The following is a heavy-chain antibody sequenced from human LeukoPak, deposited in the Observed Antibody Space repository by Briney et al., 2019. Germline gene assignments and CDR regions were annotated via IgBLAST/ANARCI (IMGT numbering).Heavy chain of an antibody. D-gene: IGHD3-22*01. CDR2: IYYSGST. Sequence: SETLSLTCTVSGGTISSYYWSWLRQPPGKGLEWVGYIYYSGSTNYNPSLKSRVTISVDTSKNQFSLKVRSVTAADTAVYYCARKSHYDSSGYYFDYWGQGTLVTVS. CDR3: ARKSHYDSSGYYFDY. CDR1: GGTISSYY. V-gene: IGHV4-59*01. J-gene: IGHJ4*02.